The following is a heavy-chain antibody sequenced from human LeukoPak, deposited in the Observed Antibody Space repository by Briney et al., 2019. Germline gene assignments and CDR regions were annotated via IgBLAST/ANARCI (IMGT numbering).Heavy chain of an antibody. Sequence: ASVKVSCKASGYTFTSYGISWVRQAPGQGLEWMGWISAYNGNTNYAQKLQGRVTMTTDTSTSTAYMELRSLRSDDTAVYYCAVIAYCGGDCYSGAFDIWGQGTMVTVSP. V-gene: IGHV1-18*01. CDR2: ISAYNGNT. J-gene: IGHJ3*02. CDR1: GYTFTSYG. CDR3: AVIAYCGGDCYSGAFDI. D-gene: IGHD2-21*02.